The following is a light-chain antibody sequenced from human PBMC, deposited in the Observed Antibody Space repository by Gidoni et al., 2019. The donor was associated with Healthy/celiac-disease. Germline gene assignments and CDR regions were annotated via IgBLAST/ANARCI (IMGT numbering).Light chain of an antibody. CDR1: QSISSY. CDR3: QHSYSTHT. J-gene: IGKJ2*01. Sequence: DIKMTQSPSSLSASVGDRVAITCRASQSISSYLHWYRQKPGKAPKLLIYAASSLQRGVPSRFSGSGSGTDFTLTISSLQPEDFATYYCQHSYSTHTFXXXTKLEIK. V-gene: IGKV1-39*01. CDR2: AAS.